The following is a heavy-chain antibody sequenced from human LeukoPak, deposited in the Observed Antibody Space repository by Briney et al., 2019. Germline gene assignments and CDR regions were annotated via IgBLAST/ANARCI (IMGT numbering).Heavy chain of an antibody. J-gene: IGHJ3*02. CDR3: ARRHCSGDSCYSGAFDI. CDR2: IYPGDSDT. D-gene: IGHD2-15*01. Sequence: GESLKISCQGFGYPFTTSWIGWVRQLPGKGLEWMGIIYPGDSDTIYSPSFQGQVTISADKSISTAYLQWSSLQASDTAMYYCARRHCSGDSCYSGAFDIWGQGTMVTVSS. CDR1: GYPFTTSW. V-gene: IGHV5-51*01.